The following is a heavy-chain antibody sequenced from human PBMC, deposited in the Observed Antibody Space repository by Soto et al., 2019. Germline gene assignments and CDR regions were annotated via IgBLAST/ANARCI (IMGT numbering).Heavy chain of an antibody. V-gene: IGHV3-23*01. CDR3: ARTLYDILTGYYNWFDP. Sequence: LSLTCAASGFTFSSYAMSWVRQAPGKGLEWVSAISGSGGSTYYADSVKGRFTISRDNSKNTLYLQMNSLRAEDTAVYYCARTLYDILTGYYNWFDPWGQGTLVTVSS. D-gene: IGHD3-9*01. CDR2: ISGSGGST. J-gene: IGHJ5*02. CDR1: GFTFSSYA.